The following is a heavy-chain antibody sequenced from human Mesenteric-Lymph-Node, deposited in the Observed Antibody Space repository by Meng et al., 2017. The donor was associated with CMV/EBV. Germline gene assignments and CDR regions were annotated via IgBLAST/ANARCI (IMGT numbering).Heavy chain of an antibody. Sequence: GESLKISCAASGFTFSSYSMNWVRQAPGKGLEWVSSISSSSSYIYYADSVKGRFTISRDNAKNTLYLQMNSLRAEDTAIYYCAKTRQITGGTFDWWGQGTLVTVSS. CDR1: GFTFSSYS. V-gene: IGHV3-21*04. D-gene: IGHD2-8*02. CDR2: ISSSSSYI. J-gene: IGHJ4*02. CDR3: AKTRQITGGTFDW.